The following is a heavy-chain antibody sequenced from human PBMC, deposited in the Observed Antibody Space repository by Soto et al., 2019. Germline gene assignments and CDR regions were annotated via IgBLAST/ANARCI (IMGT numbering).Heavy chain of an antibody. CDR3: ANSTGWYRIDL. J-gene: IGHJ3*01. D-gene: IGHD6-19*01. CDR1: GDSISSSRW. CDR2: SFHTRNN. V-gene: IGHV4-4*02. Sequence: QVQLQESGPGLVKPSGTLSLTCDVSGDSISSSRWWTWVRQPPGKGLEWIGDSFHTRNNNYNPSLKSPVTIAAEKSENQVSLKLTSVTAADTAVYYCANSTGWYRIDLWGQGTLVTVSS.